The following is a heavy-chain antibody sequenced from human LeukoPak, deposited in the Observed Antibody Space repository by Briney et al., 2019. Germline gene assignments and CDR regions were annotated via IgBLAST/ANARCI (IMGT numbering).Heavy chain of an antibody. CDR1: GYSISSGYY. D-gene: IGHD3-9*01. V-gene: IGHV4-38-2*02. CDR3: AKGEVLRYFDWLSTLPHFDY. J-gene: IGHJ4*02. Sequence: PSETLSLTCTVSGYSISSGYYWGWIRQPPGKGLEWIGYIYYSGSTNYNPSLKSRVTISVDTSKNQFSLKLSSVTAADTAVYYCAKGEVLRYFDWLSTLPHFDYWGQGTLVTVSS. CDR2: IYYSGST.